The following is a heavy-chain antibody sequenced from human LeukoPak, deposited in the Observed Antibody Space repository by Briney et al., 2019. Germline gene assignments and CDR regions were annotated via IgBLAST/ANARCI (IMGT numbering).Heavy chain of an antibody. D-gene: IGHD5-24*01. CDR1: GGSISSSSYY. Sequence: PSETLSLTCTVSGGSISSSSYYWGWIRQPPGKGLEWIGTIYHSGSTYCNPSLKSRVTISVDTSKNQFSLKLSSVTAADTAVYYCARDGYNPIDYWGQGTLVTVSS. V-gene: IGHV4-39*02. CDR2: IYHSGST. J-gene: IGHJ4*02. CDR3: ARDGYNPIDY.